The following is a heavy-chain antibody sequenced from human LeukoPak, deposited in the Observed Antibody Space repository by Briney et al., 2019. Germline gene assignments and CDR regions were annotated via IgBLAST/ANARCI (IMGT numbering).Heavy chain of an antibody. CDR2: INPKSGDT. D-gene: IGHD3-16*01. V-gene: IGHV1-2*02. CDR1: GYTFINYY. Sequence: ASVKVSCRASGYTFINYYMHWVRQAPGQSLEWMGWINPKSGDTNYAQKFQGRVAMTRDTPISTAYMELNTLRSDDTAMYYCVPSNSFEYYFDYWGQGTLVTVSS. CDR3: VPSNSFEYYFDY. J-gene: IGHJ4*02.